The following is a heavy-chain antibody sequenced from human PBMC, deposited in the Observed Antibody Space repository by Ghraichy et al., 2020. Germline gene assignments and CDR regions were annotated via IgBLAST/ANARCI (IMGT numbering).Heavy chain of an antibody. CDR3: ATAMDYYFDY. J-gene: IGHJ4*02. D-gene: IGHD3-10*01. V-gene: IGHV3-23*01. CDR2: ISGSGGST. Sequence: SLNISCAASGFTFSSYAMSWVRQAPGKGLEWVSAISGSGGSTYYADSVKGRFTISRDNSKNTLYLQMNSLRAEDTAVYYCATAMDYYFDYWGQGTLVTVSS. CDR1: GFTFSSYA.